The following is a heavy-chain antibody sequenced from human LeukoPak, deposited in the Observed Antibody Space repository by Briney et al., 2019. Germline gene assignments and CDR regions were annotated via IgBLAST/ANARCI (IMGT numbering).Heavy chain of an antibody. J-gene: IGHJ4*02. CDR1: GFTFSSYE. CDR2: ISYDGSNK. CDR3: ARGNYDNTGGLDY. Sequence: GGSLRLSCAASGFTFSSYEMNWVRQAPGKGLEWVAVISYDGSNKYYADSVKGRFTISRDNSKNTLYLQMNSLRAEDTAVYYCARGNYDNTGGLDYLGQGTLVTVSS. D-gene: IGHD3-22*01. V-gene: IGHV3-30*03.